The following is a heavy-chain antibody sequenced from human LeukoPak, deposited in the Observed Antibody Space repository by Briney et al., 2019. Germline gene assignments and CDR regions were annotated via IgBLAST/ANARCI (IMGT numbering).Heavy chain of an antibody. Sequence: ASVKVSCKASGGTFSSYAISWVRQAPGQGLEWMGGIIPIFGTANYAQKFQGRVTITTDESTSTAYMELSSLRSEDTAVYYCARSKGIAARQLDYFDYWGQGTLVTVSS. D-gene: IGHD6-6*01. CDR1: GGTFSSYA. CDR3: ARSKGIAARQLDYFDY. J-gene: IGHJ4*02. CDR2: IIPIFGTA. V-gene: IGHV1-69*05.